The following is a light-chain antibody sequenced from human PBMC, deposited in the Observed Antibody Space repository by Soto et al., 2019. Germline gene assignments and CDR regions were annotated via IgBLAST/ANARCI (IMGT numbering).Light chain of an antibody. CDR1: QSVSSSY. CDR3: QQYGSSPLYT. J-gene: IGKJ2*01. Sequence: EIVLTQSPGTLSLSPGERATLSCRASQSVSSSYLAWYQQKPGQAPRLLIYGASSRATGIPDRFSGSGSGTDFPLTISRLELEDFAVYYCQQYGSSPLYTFGQGTKLEIK. V-gene: IGKV3-20*01. CDR2: GAS.